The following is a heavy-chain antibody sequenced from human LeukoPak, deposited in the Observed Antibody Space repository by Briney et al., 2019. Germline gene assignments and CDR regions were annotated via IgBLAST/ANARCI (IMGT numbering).Heavy chain of an antibody. D-gene: IGHD1-26*01. Sequence: PSETLSLTCAVSGYSISSGYYWGWIRQPPGKGLEWIGSIYHSGSTYYNPSLKSRVTISVDTSKNQFSLKLSSVAAADTAVYYCARREVGATILRGNYFDYWGQGTLVTVSS. J-gene: IGHJ4*02. V-gene: IGHV4-38-2*01. CDR2: IYHSGST. CDR1: GYSISSGYY. CDR3: ARREVGATILRGNYFDY.